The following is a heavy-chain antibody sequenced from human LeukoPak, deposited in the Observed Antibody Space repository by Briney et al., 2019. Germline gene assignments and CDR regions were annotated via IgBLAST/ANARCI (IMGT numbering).Heavy chain of an antibody. CDR3: ARHFYGSSGSPGIDF. J-gene: IGHJ4*02. D-gene: IGHD3-22*01. Sequence: PGGSLRLSCAASGFSFRNYGMSWVRQAPGKGLEWVSALSGSGDTTYYGDSERGRFTISRDNAKNSLYLQMNSLRAEDTAVYYCARHFYGSSGSPGIDFWGQGTLVTVSS. CDR2: LSGSGDTT. V-gene: IGHV3-23*01. CDR1: GFSFRNYG.